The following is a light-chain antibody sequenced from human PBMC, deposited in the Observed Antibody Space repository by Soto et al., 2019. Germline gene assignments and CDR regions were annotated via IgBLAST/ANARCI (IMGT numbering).Light chain of an antibody. CDR3: QQFKSYPIT. J-gene: IGKJ5*01. Sequence: IQMTQSPSSLSASVGDRVTITCRASQGIRNDLGWYQQKTGKAPKILIYDDSALPRGVPSRFSGSGSGTKFNLTIARLQPEDFGTYYCQQFKSYPITCGQGTRLEIK. CDR2: DDS. CDR1: QGIRND. V-gene: IGKV1-17*01.